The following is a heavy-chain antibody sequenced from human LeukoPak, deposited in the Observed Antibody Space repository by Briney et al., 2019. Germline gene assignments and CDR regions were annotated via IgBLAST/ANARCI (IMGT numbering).Heavy chain of an antibody. Sequence: SETLSLTCTVSGGSISSYYWSWIRQPPGKGLEWIGYINYSGSTNYNPSLKSRVTISVDTSKNQFSLKLSSVTAADTAVYYCARQGGSYYADFDYWGQGTLVTVSS. D-gene: IGHD1-26*01. CDR1: GGSISSYY. CDR3: ARQGGSYYADFDY. J-gene: IGHJ4*02. CDR2: INYSGST. V-gene: IGHV4-59*08.